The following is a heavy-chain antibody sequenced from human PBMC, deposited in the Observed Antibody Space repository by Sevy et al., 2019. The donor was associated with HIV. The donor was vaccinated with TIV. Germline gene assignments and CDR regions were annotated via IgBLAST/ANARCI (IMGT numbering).Heavy chain of an antibody. V-gene: IGHV3-23*01. D-gene: IGHD3-10*01. Sequence: GGSLRLSCAASGFPFINYAMSWVRQAPGKGLEWVSAIGGSGGSSFYADSVKGRFNISRDNSKNTLFLQMNSLRAEDTAVYYCTRVRGLLGWFDSWGQGTLVTVSS. CDR3: TRVRGLLGWFDS. J-gene: IGHJ5*01. CDR2: IGGSGGSS. CDR1: GFPFINYA.